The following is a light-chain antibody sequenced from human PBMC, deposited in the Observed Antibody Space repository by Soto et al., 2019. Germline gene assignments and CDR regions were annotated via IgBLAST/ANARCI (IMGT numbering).Light chain of an antibody. CDR3: SSYTSSSPLV. CDR2: DVS. Sequence: QSALTQPASVSGSPGQSSTISCTGTSSDVGGYNYVSWYQQHPGKAPKLMIYDVSNRPSGVSNRFSGSKAGNTASLTISGLQAEDEADYYCSSYTSSSPLVFGTGSKLTVI. J-gene: IGLJ1*01. V-gene: IGLV2-14*01. CDR1: SSDVGGYNY.